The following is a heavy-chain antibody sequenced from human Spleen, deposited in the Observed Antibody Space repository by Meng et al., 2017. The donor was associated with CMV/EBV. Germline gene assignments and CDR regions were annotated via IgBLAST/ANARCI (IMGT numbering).Heavy chain of an antibody. CDR2: IYYTGST. D-gene: IGHD1-14*01. J-gene: IGHJ6*02. CDR1: GASISSSY. CDR3: AGRNLYFYGMDV. Sequence: GSLRLSCTVSGASISSSYWSWIRQPPGEGLEWIGHIYYTGSTSYNPSLKGRVTISLDTSKSQFSLRLTSVTAADTAVYYCAGRNLYFYGMDVWGQGTTVTVSS. V-gene: IGHV4-59*01.